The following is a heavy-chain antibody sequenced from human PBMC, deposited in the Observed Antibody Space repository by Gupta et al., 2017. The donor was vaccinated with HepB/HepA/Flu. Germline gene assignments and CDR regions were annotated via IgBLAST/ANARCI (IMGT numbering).Heavy chain of an antibody. CDR3: ASRPGYSSGWHN. CDR1: GASSSSDY. CDR2: IYKRGAT. J-gene: IGHJ4*02. D-gene: IGHD6-19*01. V-gene: IGHV4-4*08. Sequence: QVQLQESGPGLVKPSETLSLTCTVSGASSSSDYWTWIRQPPGKGLEWIGYIYKRGATNYNPSLKSRVTISIDTSKSQISLKLRSVTAADTAVYYCASRPGYSSGWHNWGQGTLVTVSS.